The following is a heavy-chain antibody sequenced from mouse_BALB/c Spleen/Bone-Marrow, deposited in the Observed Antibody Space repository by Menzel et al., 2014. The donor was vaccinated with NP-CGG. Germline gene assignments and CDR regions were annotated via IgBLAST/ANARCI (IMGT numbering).Heavy chain of an antibody. CDR2: IHPNSGNT. CDR3: ARSGFDY. J-gene: IGHJ2*01. D-gene: IGHD4-1*01. V-gene: IGHV1S130*01. CDR1: GYTFTSSW. Sequence: QVQLQQSGSVLVRPGASVKLSCKASGYTFTSSWMHWAKQRPGQGLEWIGEIHPNSGNTNYNEKFKGMATLTVDTSSSTAYVDLSSLTSEDSAVYYCARSGFDYWGQGTTLTVSS.